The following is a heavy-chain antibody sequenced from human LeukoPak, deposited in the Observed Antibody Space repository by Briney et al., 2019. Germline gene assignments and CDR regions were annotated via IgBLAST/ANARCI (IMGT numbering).Heavy chain of an antibody. D-gene: IGHD3-22*01. CDR3: ARTDSSYRGYFGY. J-gene: IGHJ4*02. V-gene: IGHV4-30-2*01. Sequence: SQTLSLTCTVSGGSISSGGYSWSWIRQPPGKGLEWIGYIYHSGSTYYNPSLKSRVTISVDRSKNQFSLKLSSVTAADTAVYYCARTDSSYRGYFGYWGQGTLVTVSS. CDR1: GGSISSGGYS. CDR2: IYHSGST.